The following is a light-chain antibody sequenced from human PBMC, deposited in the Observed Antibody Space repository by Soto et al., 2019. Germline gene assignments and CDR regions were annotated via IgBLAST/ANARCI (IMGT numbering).Light chain of an antibody. CDR2: GNS. CDR3: QSYDSSLSGYVV. CDR1: SSNIGAGYD. Sequence: SVLTQPPSVSGAPGQRVTISCTGSSSNIGAGYDVHWYQQLPGTAPKLLIYGNSNRPSGVPDRFSGSKSGTSASLAITGLQAEDEADYYCQSYDSSLSGYVVFGGGTTLTVL. J-gene: IGLJ2*01. V-gene: IGLV1-40*01.